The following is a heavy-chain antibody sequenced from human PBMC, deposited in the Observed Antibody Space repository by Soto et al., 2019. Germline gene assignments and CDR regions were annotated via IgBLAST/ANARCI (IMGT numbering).Heavy chain of an antibody. CDR1: GFTFSSYA. J-gene: IGHJ4*02. D-gene: IGHD6-19*01. Sequence: EVQLLESGGGLVQPGGSLRLSCAASGFTFSSYAMSWVRQAPGKGLEWVSVISGNGDSTYYADSVKGRFTISRDNSKNTLYLQMNRLRAEDTAVYYCAKRGAGHYFDFWGQGTLVTVSS. CDR3: AKRGAGHYFDF. V-gene: IGHV3-23*01. CDR2: ISGNGDST.